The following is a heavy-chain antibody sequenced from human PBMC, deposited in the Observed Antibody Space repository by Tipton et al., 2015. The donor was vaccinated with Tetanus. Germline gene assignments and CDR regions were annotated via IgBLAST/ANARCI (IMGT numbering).Heavy chain of an antibody. CDR3: ARDGEKIMTSDRRQRRATNYYYHYGLDV. D-gene: IGHD3-10*01. CDR2: IYYNGST. J-gene: IGHJ6*02. Sequence: TLSLTCTVSGGSISYYYWSWIRQSPGKGLEWIGHIYYNGSTKYNPSLKSRVTVSLDTSKKHFSLRLSSVTAADTAVYYCARDGEKIMTSDRRQRRATNYYYHYGLDVWGQGTTVTVSS. V-gene: IGHV4-59*01. CDR1: GGSISYYY.